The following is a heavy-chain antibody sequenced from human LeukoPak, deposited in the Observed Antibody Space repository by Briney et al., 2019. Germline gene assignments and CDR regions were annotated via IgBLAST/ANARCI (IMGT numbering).Heavy chain of an antibody. CDR3: ARGWEGYFDY. CDR1: GFTFSSYA. D-gene: IGHD1-26*01. J-gene: IGHJ4*02. V-gene: IGHV3-30*04. CDR2: ISYDGSNK. Sequence: GRSLRLSCAASGFTFSSYAMHWVRQAPGKGLEWVAVISYDGSNKYYAEPVKGRFTVFRDNAKNSLYLQMNSLRAEDTAVYYCARGWEGYFDYWGQGTLVTVSS.